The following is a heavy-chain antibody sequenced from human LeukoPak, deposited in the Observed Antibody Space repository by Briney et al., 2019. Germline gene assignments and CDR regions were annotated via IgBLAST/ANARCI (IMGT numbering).Heavy chain of an antibody. CDR3: ARVMRWELHGGLDY. CDR1: GGSISNYY. J-gene: IGHJ4*02. V-gene: IGHV3-11*01. CDR2: ISSSGSTI. Sequence: LSLTCTVSGGSISNYYWSWIRQAPGKGLEWVSYISSSGSTIYYADSVKGRFTISRDNAKNSLYLQMNSLRAEDTAVYYCARVMRWELHGGLDYWGQGTLVTVSS. D-gene: IGHD1-26*01.